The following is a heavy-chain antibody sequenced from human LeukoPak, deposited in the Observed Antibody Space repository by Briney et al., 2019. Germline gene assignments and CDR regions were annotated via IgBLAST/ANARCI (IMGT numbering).Heavy chain of an antibody. D-gene: IGHD3-22*01. CDR2: ITSSSRYI. J-gene: IGHJ4*02. CDR3: ARDADFYDNRGHQITQYYYDH. Sequence: PGGSLRLSRAASGFVFNDYNMNWVRQAPGKGLEWVSSITSSSRYIFYADSVEGRFTISRDNARNSLFLQMDSLTSEDTAVYFCARDADFYDNRGHQITQYYYDHWGQGTLVTVSS. CDR1: GFVFNDYN. V-gene: IGHV3-21*01.